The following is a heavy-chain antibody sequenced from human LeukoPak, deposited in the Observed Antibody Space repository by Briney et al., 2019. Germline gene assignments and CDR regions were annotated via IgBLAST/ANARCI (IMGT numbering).Heavy chain of an antibody. CDR2: IGYSSSPI. CDR1: GFPFSSYS. J-gene: IGHJ4*02. CDR3: ARFRAATTRFDY. D-gene: IGHD1/OR15-1a*01. Sequence: GGALRLSCAASGFPFSSYSMTWVRRPPGRGLEWLSYIGYSSSPIFYAESVKGRFTISRDNSKNTLYLQMNSLRAEDTAVYYCARFRAATTRFDYWGQGTLVTVSS. V-gene: IGHV3-48*01.